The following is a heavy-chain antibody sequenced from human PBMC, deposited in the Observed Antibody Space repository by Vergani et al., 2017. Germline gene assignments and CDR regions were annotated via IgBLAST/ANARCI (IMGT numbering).Heavy chain of an antibody. J-gene: IGHJ6*02. Sequence: QLQLQESGPGLVKPSETLSLTCTVSGGSISSSSYYWGWIRQPPGKGLEWIGSIYYSGSTNYNPSLKSRVTISVDTSKNQFSLKLSSVTAADTAVYYCARGDSSSWYRSYYYYYYGMDVWGQGTTVTVSS. V-gene: IGHV4-39*07. CDR1: GGSISSSSYY. D-gene: IGHD6-13*01. CDR2: IYYSGST. CDR3: ARGDSSSWYRSYYYYYYGMDV.